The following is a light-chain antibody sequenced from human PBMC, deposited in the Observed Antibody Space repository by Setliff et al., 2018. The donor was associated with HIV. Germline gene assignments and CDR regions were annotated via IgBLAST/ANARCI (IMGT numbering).Light chain of an antibody. V-gene: IGLV2-14*03. Sequence: QSALTQPASVSGSPGQSITIPCAGTGSAVGGYNYVSWYQQHPGKAPKLMIYDVSNRPSGVSNRFSGSKSGHTASLTISGLQAEDEADYYCSSYTSSNTGVFGTGTKVTVL. CDR1: GSAVGGYNY. J-gene: IGLJ1*01. CDR2: DVS. CDR3: SSYTSSNTGV.